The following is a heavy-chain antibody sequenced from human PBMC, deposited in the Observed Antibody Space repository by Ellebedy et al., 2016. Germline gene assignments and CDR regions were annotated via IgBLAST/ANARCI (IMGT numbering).Heavy chain of an antibody. Sequence: GESLKISCAASGFPFSTYAMHWVRQPPGKGLEWVAAISYDGSNQFYADSVKGRFTISRDNSKNTLYLQMNSLRADDAAVYCCAKEQTNHYFDSWGQGTLVTVSS. CDR3: AKEQTNHYFDS. CDR1: GFPFSTYA. J-gene: IGHJ4*02. D-gene: IGHD1-14*01. V-gene: IGHV3-30-3*01. CDR2: ISYDGSNQ.